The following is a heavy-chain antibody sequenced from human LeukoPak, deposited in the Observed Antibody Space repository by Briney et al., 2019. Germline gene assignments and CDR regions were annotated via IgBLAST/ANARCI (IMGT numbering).Heavy chain of an antibody. Sequence: GGSLRLSCAASGFTFSSYDMHWVRQAPGRGLEWVSAIGLAGDTYYPDSVKGRFTISRENAKNSMHLQMNSLKDGDTAVHYCIRGGIQVSGIDAFDIWGQGTVVTVSS. V-gene: IGHV3-13*01. CDR3: IRGGIQVSGIDAFDI. D-gene: IGHD5/OR15-5a*01. CDR2: IGLAGDT. J-gene: IGHJ3*02. CDR1: GFTFSSYD.